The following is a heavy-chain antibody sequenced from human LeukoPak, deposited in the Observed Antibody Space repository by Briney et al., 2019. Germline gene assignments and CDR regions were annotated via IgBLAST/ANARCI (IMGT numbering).Heavy chain of an antibody. CDR3: ARLIVVVPAAIYYYYYYMDV. D-gene: IGHD2-2*02. Sequence: SETLALTCAVYGGSFSGYYWSWIRQPPGKGLEWIGEFNHSGSTNYNPSLKSRVTISVDTSKNQFSLKLGSVTAADTAVYYYARLIVVVPAAIYYYYYYMDVCGKGTTVTVSS. V-gene: IGHV4-34*01. CDR1: GGSFSGYY. CDR2: FNHSGST. J-gene: IGHJ6*03.